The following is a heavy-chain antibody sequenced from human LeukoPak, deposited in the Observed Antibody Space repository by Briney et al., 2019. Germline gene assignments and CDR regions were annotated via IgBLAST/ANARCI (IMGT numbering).Heavy chain of an antibody. CDR3: AREWPIAAAGTNYYYGMDV. Sequence: PGGSLRLSCAASGFTFSSYEMTWVRQAPGKGLEWVSYISSSGSTIYYADSVKGRFTISRDNAKNSLYLQMNSLRAEDTAVYYCAREWPIAAAGTNYYYGMDVWGQGTTVTVSS. D-gene: IGHD6-13*01. J-gene: IGHJ6*02. CDR2: ISSSGSTI. V-gene: IGHV3-48*03. CDR1: GFTFSSYE.